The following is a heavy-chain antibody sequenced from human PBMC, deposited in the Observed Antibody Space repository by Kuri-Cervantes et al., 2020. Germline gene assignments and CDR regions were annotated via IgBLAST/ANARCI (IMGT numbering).Heavy chain of an antibody. CDR1: GGSFSGYY. CDR2: INHSGST. V-gene: IGHV4-34*01. CDR3: ARRLYNFWSGSTNWFDP. Sequence: SETLSLTCAVYGGSFSGYYWSWIRQPPGEGLEWIGEINHSGSTNYNPSLKSRVTISVDTSKNQFSLKLSSVTAADTAVYYCARRLYNFWSGSTNWFDPWGQGTLVTVSS. J-gene: IGHJ5*02. D-gene: IGHD3-3*01.